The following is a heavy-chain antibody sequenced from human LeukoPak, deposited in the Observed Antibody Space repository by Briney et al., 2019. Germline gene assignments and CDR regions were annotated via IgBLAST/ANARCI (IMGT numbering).Heavy chain of an antibody. CDR2: IYTSGST. Sequence: PSETLSLTCTVSGGSISSGSYYWSWIRQPAGKGLEWIGRIYTSGSTNYNPSLKSRVTISVDTSKNQFSLKLSSVTAADTAVYYCAGTYYYDSSGYYWRRWGQGTLVTVSS. J-gene: IGHJ4*02. CDR1: GGSISSGSYY. V-gene: IGHV4-61*02. CDR3: AGTYYYDSSGYYWRR. D-gene: IGHD3-22*01.